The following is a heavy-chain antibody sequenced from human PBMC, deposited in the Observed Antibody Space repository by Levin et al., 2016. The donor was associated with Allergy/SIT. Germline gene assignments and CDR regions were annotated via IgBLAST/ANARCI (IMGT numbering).Heavy chain of an antibody. CDR3: AKDIVVVVAATGWFDP. V-gene: IGHV3-23*01. CDR2: ISGSGGST. J-gene: IGHJ5*02. D-gene: IGHD2-15*01. Sequence: VRQMPGKGLEWVSAISGSGGSTYYADSVKGRFTISRDNSKNTLYLQMNSLRAEDTAVYYCAKDIVVVVAATGWFDPWGQGTLVTVSS.